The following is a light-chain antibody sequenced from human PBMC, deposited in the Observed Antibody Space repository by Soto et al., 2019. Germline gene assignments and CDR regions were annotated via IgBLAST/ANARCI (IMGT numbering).Light chain of an antibody. CDR2: DAS. J-gene: IGKJ1*01. V-gene: IGKV3-15*01. CDR3: HQYNNWPPWT. CDR1: QSVSIN. Sequence: EVVMTQSPATLSVSPGERATLSCRASQSVSINLAWYQQKPGQAPRLLIFDASTRATGIPARFSGSGSGTEFTPSISSLQSEDFSGYYCHQYNNWPPWTVGQGTNVEIK.